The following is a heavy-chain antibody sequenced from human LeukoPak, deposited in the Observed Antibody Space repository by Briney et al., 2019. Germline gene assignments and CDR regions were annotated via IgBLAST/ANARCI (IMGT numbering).Heavy chain of an antibody. CDR1: GYTFTGYY. CDR2: INPNSGGT. V-gene: IGHV1-2*06. CDR3: ARSPSRGITIFGVVNRDNWFDP. Sequence: VASVKVSCKASGYTFTGYYMHWVRQAPGQGFEWMGRINPNSGGTNYAYKFQGRVTMTRDTSISTAYMELSSLRSEDTAVYYCARSPSRGITIFGVVNRDNWFDPWGQGTLVTVSS. D-gene: IGHD3-3*01. J-gene: IGHJ5*02.